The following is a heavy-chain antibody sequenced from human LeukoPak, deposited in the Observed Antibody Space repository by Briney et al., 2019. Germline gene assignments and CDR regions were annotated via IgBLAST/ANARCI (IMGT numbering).Heavy chain of an antibody. CDR3: AKDRSSDYYWGFDY. CDR2: ISNDGSTK. D-gene: IGHD3-22*01. V-gene: IGHV3-30*18. CDR1: GFTFSNYV. Sequence: TGGSLRLSCAASGFTFSNYVMHWVRQAPGKGLEWVAVISNDGSTKYYADSIKGRFTISRDNSKNTLYLQVNSLRAEVTAVYYCAKDRSSDYYWGFDYWGQGTLVTVSS. J-gene: IGHJ4*02.